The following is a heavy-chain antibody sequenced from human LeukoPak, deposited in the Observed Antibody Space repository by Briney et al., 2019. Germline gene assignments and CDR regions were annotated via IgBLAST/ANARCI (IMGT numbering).Heavy chain of an antibody. Sequence: AAVKVSCKASGYTFTGYYMHWVRPAPGQGHEWMGWINPNIGVTNYAQKFQERETMTMDATISTAYMELSRLRSDDTAVYYCAREMAAAADPYWGQGTLVTVAS. V-gene: IGHV1-2*02. CDR1: GYTFTGYY. J-gene: IGHJ4*02. CDR2: INPNIGVT. D-gene: IGHD6-13*01. CDR3: AREMAAAADPY.